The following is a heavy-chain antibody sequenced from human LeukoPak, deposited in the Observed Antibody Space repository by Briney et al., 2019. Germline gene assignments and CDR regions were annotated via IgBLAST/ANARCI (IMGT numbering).Heavy chain of an antibody. CDR3: ASNRGYYYDSTSAFDI. CDR1: GGSTSSYY. J-gene: IGHJ3*02. D-gene: IGHD3-22*01. Sequence: PSETLSLTCTVSGGSTSSYYWSWIRQPPGKGLEWIGYIYYSGSTNYNPSLKSRVTISVDTSKNQFSLKLSSVTAADTAVYYCASNRGYYYDSTSAFDIWGQGTMVTVSS. V-gene: IGHV4-59*01. CDR2: IYYSGST.